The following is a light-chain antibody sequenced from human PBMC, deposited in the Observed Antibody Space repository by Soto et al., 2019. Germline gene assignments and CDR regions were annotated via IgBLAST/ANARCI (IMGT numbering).Light chain of an antibody. V-gene: IGKV1-39*01. CDR3: QQSFSTPRT. J-gene: IGKJ1*01. CDR1: QSINSY. CDR2: AAS. Sequence: DIQMTQSPSSQSASVGDRVTITCRASQSINSYLNWYQQKPGKAPKLLIYAASSLQSGVPSRFSGSGSETDVTLTISSLQPDDFATYYCQQSFSTPRTLGQGTRVEI.